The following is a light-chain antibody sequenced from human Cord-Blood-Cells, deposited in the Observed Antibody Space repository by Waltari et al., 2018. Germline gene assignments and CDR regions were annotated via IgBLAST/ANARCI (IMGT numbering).Light chain of an antibody. CDR3: KPYNNRSLIS. Sequence: EIVMTQSPATLSVSPGERATLSCRASQSVSSNLAWYQQKPGQAPRLLIYGTSTRATATTARSSGSGSGPESTHALSTLQSEVFPAYYCKPYNNRSLISFRQGTKLKIK. CDR2: GTS. V-gene: IGKV3-15*01. CDR1: QSVSSN. J-gene: IGKJ2*01.